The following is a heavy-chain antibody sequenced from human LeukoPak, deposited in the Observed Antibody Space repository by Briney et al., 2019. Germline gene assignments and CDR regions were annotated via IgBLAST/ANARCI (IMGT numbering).Heavy chain of an antibody. D-gene: IGHD1-1*01. V-gene: IGHV3-7*03. Sequence: GGSLRLSCAASGFSFSNCWMNWVRQAPGKGLEWVAIIKQDGSEEFYVDSVKGRFTISRDNSKNTLYLQMNSLRAEDTAVYYCAKAKFTTGTAYWGQGTLVTVSS. CDR3: AKAKFTTGTAY. CDR1: GFSFSNCW. J-gene: IGHJ4*02. CDR2: IKQDGSEE.